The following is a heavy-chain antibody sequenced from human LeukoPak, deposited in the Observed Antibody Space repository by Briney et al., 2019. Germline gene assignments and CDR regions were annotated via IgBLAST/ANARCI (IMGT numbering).Heavy chain of an antibody. Sequence: GASVKVSCKASGYTFIRYYMHWVRQAPGRGLEWMGIINPSGGSTSYAQKFQGRVTMTRDTSTSTVYMELSRLRSEDTAVYYCARDWHYYDRERWFDPWGQGTLVTVSS. V-gene: IGHV1-46*01. J-gene: IGHJ5*02. CDR2: INPSGGST. CDR3: ARDWHYYDRERWFDP. CDR1: GYTFIRYY. D-gene: IGHD3-22*01.